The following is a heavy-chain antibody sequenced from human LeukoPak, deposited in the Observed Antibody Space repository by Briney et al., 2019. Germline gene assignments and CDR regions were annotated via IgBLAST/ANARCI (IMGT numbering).Heavy chain of an antibody. Sequence: SGGSLRLSGAASGFTFSSYGMHWVRQAPGKGLEWVAVIWYDGSNKYYADSVKGRFTISRDNSKNTLYLQMNSLRAEDTTVYYCARDGDDYGDYVSSKRGSPFYYFDYWGQGTLVTVSS. CDR2: IWYDGSNK. CDR3: ARDGDDYGDYVSSKRGSPFYYFDY. J-gene: IGHJ4*02. V-gene: IGHV3-33*01. D-gene: IGHD4-17*01. CDR1: GFTFSSYG.